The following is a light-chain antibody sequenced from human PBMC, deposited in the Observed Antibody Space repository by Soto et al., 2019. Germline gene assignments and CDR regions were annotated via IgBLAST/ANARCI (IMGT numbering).Light chain of an antibody. CDR3: QLYIQWPRYS. Sequence: EIVMTQSPATLSVSPGERATLSCRASQSVSSHLAWYQQKPGQAPRLLIYGASTRATGIPAKFSGSGSGTEFSLTISSLQSEDFAVYFCQLYIQWPRYSFGLGTKLEIK. J-gene: IGKJ2*03. CDR2: GAS. CDR1: QSVSSH. V-gene: IGKV3-15*01.